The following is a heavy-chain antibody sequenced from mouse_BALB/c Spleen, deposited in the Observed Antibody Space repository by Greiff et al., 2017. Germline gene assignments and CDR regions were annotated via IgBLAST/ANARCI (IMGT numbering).Heavy chain of an antibody. Sequence: VQLQESGAELARPGASVKLSCKASGYTFTSYWMQWVKQRPGQGLEWIGAIYPGDGDTRYTQKFKGKATLTADKSSSTAYMQLSSLASEDSAVYYCARGDGDAMDYWGQGTSVTVSS. J-gene: IGHJ4*01. CDR3: ARGDGDAMDY. CDR2: IYPGDGDT. D-gene: IGHD3-3*01. V-gene: IGHV1-87*01. CDR1: GYTFTSYW.